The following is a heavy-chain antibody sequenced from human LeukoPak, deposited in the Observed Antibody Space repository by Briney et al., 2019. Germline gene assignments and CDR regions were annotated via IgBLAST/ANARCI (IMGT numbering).Heavy chain of an antibody. CDR1: GGSISSGGYY. V-gene: IGHV4-30-2*01. CDR3: ARSPPPPGIFGDS. CDR2: IYPSGST. D-gene: IGHD3-3*01. Sequence: SQTLSLTCTVSGGSISSGGYYWSWIRQPPGKGLEWIGYIYPSGSTYYNPSLKSRVTMSIDKSKNQFSLRLNSVTAADTAVYYCARSPPPPGIFGDSWGQGTLVTVSS. J-gene: IGHJ5*01.